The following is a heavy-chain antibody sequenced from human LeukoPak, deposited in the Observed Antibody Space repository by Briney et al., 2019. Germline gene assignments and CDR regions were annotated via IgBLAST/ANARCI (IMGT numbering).Heavy chain of an antibody. D-gene: IGHD6-19*01. V-gene: IGHV3-20*04. J-gene: IGHJ4*02. CDR1: GFTFDDYG. CDR3: ARRSGWYEGVYYFDY. Sequence: GGSLRLSCAASGFTFDDYGMSWVRHAPGKGLEWVSGINWNGGSTGYADSVKGRFTISRDNAKNSLYLQMNSLRAEDTALYYCARRSGWYEGVYYFDYWGQGTLVTVSS. CDR2: INWNGGST.